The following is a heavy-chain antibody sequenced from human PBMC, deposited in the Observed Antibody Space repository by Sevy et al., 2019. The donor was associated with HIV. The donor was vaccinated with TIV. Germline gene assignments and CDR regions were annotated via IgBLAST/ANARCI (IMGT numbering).Heavy chain of an antibody. V-gene: IGHV6-1*01. J-gene: IGHJ6*02. CDR1: GDSVSSNSAA. Sequence: QSQTLSLTCAISGDSVSSNSAAWIWLRQSPSRGLEWLGRTYYRSKWYNDYAVPVKSRITINPDTSKNQFSLQLNSVTPEDTAVYYCARGVGSYSLGYYYYGMDVWGQGTTVTVSS. D-gene: IGHD1-26*01. CDR2: TYYRSKWYN. CDR3: ARGVGSYSLGYYYYGMDV.